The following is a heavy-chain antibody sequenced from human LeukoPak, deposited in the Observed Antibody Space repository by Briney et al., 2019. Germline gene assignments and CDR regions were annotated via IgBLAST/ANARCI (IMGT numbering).Heavy chain of an antibody. CDR2: INPNNGGT. CDR1: GYTCTGYY. V-gene: IGHV1-2*02. J-gene: IGHJ4*02. D-gene: IGHD4-17*01. CDR3: AIDQAEVYGDYDAGSEY. Sequence: GASVKLSCTASGYTCTGYYMHWGRQAPRQGLEWVGWINPNNGGTNNAHKSHGRVTTTRETSISTAYFELSRLRTDDTAVYYCAIDQAEVYGDYDAGSEYGGKGTLVTVS.